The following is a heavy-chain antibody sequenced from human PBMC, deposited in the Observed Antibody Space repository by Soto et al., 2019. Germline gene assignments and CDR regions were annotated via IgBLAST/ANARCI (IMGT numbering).Heavy chain of an antibody. CDR1: GGSFSGYY. V-gene: IGHV4-34*01. J-gene: IGHJ4*02. Sequence: QVQLQQWGAGLLKPSETLSLTCAVYGGSFSGYYWSWIRQPPGKGLEWIGEINHSGSTNYNPSLKSQVTIAVGTSKNQFSLRLSSVTAADTAVYYCARRGKATVTTLSDYWGQGTLVSVSS. D-gene: IGHD4-17*01. CDR3: ARRGKATVTTLSDY. CDR2: INHSGST.